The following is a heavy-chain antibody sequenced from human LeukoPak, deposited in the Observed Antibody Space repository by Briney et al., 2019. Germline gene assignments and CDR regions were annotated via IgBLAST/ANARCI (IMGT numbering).Heavy chain of an antibody. CDR2: ISGSGGST. CDR3: AKDRPPAAVVPAAIDY. J-gene: IGHJ4*02. CDR1: GFTFSSYA. D-gene: IGHD2-2*01. V-gene: IGHV3-23*01. Sequence: GGSLRLSCAASGFTFSSYAMSWVRQAPGKGLEWVSAISGSGGSTYYADSVKGRFTISRDNSKNTLYLQMNSLRAEDTAVYYCAKDRPPAAVVPAAIDYWGQGTLVTVSS.